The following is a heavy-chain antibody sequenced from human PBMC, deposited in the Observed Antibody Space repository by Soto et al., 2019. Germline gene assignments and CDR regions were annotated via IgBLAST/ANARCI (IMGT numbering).Heavy chain of an antibody. V-gene: IGHV4-59*01. CDR1: GGSISSYY. CDR2: IYYSGST. CDR3: AATVVTPGYWYFDL. D-gene: IGHD4-17*01. Sequence: PSETLSLTCTVSGGSISSYYWSWIRQPPGKGLEWIGYIYYSGSTNYNPSLKSRVTISVDTSKNQFSLKLSSVTAADTAVYYCAATVVTPGYWYFDLWGRGTLVTVSS. J-gene: IGHJ2*01.